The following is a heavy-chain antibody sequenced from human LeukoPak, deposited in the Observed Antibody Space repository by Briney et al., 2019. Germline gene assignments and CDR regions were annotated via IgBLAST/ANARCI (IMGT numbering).Heavy chain of an antibody. CDR1: GFTFSRYW. CDR3: ARDSPGYGGYSY. D-gene: IGHD5-12*01. V-gene: IGHV3-7*04. Sequence: GGSLRLSCTASGFTFSRYWMTWVRQAPGKGLEWVANIKEDGSAEYYVDSMKGRFPISRDNAKNSLYLQINSLRAEDTAVYYCARDSPGYGGYSYWGQGTLVTVSS. CDR2: IKEDGSAE. J-gene: IGHJ4*02.